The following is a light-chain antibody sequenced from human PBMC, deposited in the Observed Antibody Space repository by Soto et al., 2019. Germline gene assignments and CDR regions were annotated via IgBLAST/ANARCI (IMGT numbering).Light chain of an antibody. Sequence: EIVMTQSPATLSVSPGERATLSCRASQSVSNKLAWYQQKPGQAPRLLIYDASTRATGIPARFSGSGSGTEFTLTISSLQSEDFAVYYCQQHNNWPPLTFGGGTKMEI. CDR1: QSVSNK. CDR2: DAS. J-gene: IGKJ4*01. CDR3: QQHNNWPPLT. V-gene: IGKV3-15*01.